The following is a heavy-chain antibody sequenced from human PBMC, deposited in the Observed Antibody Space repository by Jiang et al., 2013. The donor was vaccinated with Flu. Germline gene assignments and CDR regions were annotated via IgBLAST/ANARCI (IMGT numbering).Heavy chain of an antibody. CDR2: SIIWEH. V-gene: IGHV4-39*01. J-gene: IGHJ4*02. Sequence: ETLSLTCTVSVAPSAVVVTTGAGSASPQGRGWSGLGVSIIWEHLLQPSLKSRVTISVDTSKNQXSLKLSSVTAADTAVYYCARHSSWGDYWGQGTLVTVSS. CDR3: ARHSSWGDY. CDR1: VAPSAVVVTT. D-gene: IGHD2-2*01.